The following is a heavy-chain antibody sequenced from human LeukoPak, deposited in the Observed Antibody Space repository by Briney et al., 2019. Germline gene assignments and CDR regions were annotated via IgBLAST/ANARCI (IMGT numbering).Heavy chain of an antibody. Sequence: GGSLRLSCAASGFTLSNYWMSWVRQAPGKGLEWVANIKQDGSDIYYVDSVKGRFTISRDNAKNSLYLQMNSLRAEDTAVYYCTRSGTYVFDFWGQGTLVTVSS. CDR1: GFTLSNYW. J-gene: IGHJ4*02. CDR3: TRSGTYVFDF. V-gene: IGHV3-7*01. CDR2: IKQDGSDI. D-gene: IGHD1-26*01.